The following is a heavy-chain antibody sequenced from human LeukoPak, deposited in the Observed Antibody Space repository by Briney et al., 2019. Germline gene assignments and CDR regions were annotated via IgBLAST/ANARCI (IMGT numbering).Heavy chain of an antibody. CDR2: ISSSGSTI. CDR3: ARVRPTVTTPVYYYYMDV. V-gene: IGHV3-11*04. D-gene: IGHD4-17*01. J-gene: IGHJ6*03. CDR1: GFTFSDYY. Sequence: GGSLRLSCAASGFTFSDYYMSWIRQAPGKGLEWVSYISSSGSTIYYADSVKGRFTISRDNAKNSLYLQMNSLRAEDTAVYYCARVRPTVTTPVYYYYMDVWGKGTTVTVSS.